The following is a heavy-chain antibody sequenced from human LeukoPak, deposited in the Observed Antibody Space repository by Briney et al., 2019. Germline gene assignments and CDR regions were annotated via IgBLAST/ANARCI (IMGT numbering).Heavy chain of an antibody. CDR3: AKDPSSGYYSYYYYGMDV. CDR2: IYYSGST. D-gene: IGHD3-22*01. J-gene: IGHJ6*02. Sequence: SETLSLTCTVSGGSISSSSYYWGWIRQPPGKGLEWIGSIYYSGSTYYNPSLKSRVTISVDTSKNQFSLKLSSVTAADTAVYYCAKDPSSGYYSYYYYGMDVWGQGTTVTVSS. V-gene: IGHV4-39*07. CDR1: GGSISSSSYY.